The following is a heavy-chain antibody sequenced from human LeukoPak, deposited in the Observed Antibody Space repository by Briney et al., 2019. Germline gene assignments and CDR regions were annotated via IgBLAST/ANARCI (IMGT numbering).Heavy chain of an antibody. CDR3: AREMSYYHSGTYYNSFDY. V-gene: IGHV3-11*01. CDR2: ISSSGSTI. J-gene: IGHJ4*02. Sequence: GGSLRLSCAASGFTFSDYYVSWFRQAPGKGLEWVSYISSSGSTIYYAESVKGRFTISRDNAKNSLYLQMNSLRAEDTAVYYCAREMSYYHSGTYYNSFDYWGQGTLVTVSS. CDR1: GFTFSDYY. D-gene: IGHD3-10*01.